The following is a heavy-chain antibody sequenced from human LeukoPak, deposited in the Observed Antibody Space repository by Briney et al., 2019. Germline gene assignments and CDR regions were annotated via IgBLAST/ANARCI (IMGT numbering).Heavy chain of an antibody. CDR2: VHTSGSS. V-gene: IGHV4-4*07. D-gene: IGHD4-11*01. CDR3: ARLSVTDVEGAFDI. Sequence: SETLSLTCTVSGGSMSHYYWSWIRQPAGKGLEWIGRVHTSGSSTYNPSLRSRVTMSVDTSKNQFSLKLSSVTAADTAVYYCARLSVTDVEGAFDIWGQGTLVTVSS. J-gene: IGHJ3*02. CDR1: GGSMSHYY.